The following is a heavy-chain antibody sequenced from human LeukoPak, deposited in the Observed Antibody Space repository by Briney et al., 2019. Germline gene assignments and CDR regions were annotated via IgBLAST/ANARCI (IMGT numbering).Heavy chain of an antibody. CDR3: ARARSQAARYYYYYYMDV. D-gene: IGHD6-6*01. CDR1: GGSFSGYY. Sequence: PSETLSLTCAVYGGSFSGYYWSWIRQPPGKGLEWIGEINHSGSTNYNPSLKSRVTISVDTSKNQFSLKLSSVTAADTAVYYCARARSQAARYYYYYYMDVWGKGTTVTVSS. V-gene: IGHV4-34*01. CDR2: INHSGST. J-gene: IGHJ6*03.